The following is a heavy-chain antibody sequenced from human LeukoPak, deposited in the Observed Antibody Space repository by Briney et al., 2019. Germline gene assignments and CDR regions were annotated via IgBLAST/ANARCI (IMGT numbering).Heavy chain of an antibody. V-gene: IGHV3-49*04. CDR3: TSPRRRFLEWLWDY. J-gene: IGHJ4*02. Sequence: GGSLRLSCTASGFTFGDYAMSWVRQAPGKGLEWVGFIRSKAYGGTTEYAASVKGRFTISRDDSKSIAYLQMNSLKTEDTAVYYCTSPRRRFLEWLWDYWGQGTLVTVSS. D-gene: IGHD3-3*01. CDR1: GFTFGDYA. CDR2: IRSKAYGGTT.